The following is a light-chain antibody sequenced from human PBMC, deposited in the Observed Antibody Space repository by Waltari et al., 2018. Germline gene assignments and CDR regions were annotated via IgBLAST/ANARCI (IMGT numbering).Light chain of an antibody. CDR3: QQHLTPPFS. J-gene: IGKJ3*01. CDR1: QSVSSY. CDR2: DAS. V-gene: IGKV3-11*01. Sequence: EIVLTQSPATLSLSPGERATLSCRASQSVSSYLTWYQQKPGQAPRLLIYDASNRATGIPARFSGSGSGTDFTLTISSLQAEDVAVYYCQQHLTPPFSFGPGTKVDIK.